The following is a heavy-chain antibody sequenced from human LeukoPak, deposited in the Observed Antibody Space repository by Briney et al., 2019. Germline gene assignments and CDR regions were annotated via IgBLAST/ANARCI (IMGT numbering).Heavy chain of an antibody. D-gene: IGHD2-2*01. CDR1: GGSISSYY. V-gene: IGHV4-59*08. CDR2: IYYSGST. Sequence: SETLSLTCTVSGGSISSYYWSWIRQPPGKGLEWIGYIYYSGSTNYNPSLKSRVTISVDTSKNQFSLKLSSVTAPDTAVYYCARLKLLRQYYFDYWGQGTLVTVSS. J-gene: IGHJ4*02. CDR3: ARLKLLRQYYFDY.